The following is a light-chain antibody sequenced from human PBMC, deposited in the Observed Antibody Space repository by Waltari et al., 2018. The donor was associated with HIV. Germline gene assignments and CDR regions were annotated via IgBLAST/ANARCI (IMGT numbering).Light chain of an antibody. CDR2: DGS. Sequence: QSALTQPASVSGSPGQSIPISCTGTSRAVGGYNYFSWYQQHPGNAPKLMIYDGSKRPSGVSNRFSGSKSGNTASLTISGLQAEDEADYYCCSYAGSSSYVFGTGTKVTVL. J-gene: IGLJ1*01. CDR1: SRAVGGYNY. CDR3: CSYAGSSSYV. V-gene: IGLV2-23*01.